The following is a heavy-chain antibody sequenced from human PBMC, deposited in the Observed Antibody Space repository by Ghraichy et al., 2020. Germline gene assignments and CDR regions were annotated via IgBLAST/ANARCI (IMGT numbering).Heavy chain of an antibody. V-gene: IGHV3-21*01. CDR3: ARADDSSTSSPFDY. J-gene: IGHJ4*02. CDR2: ISSSSSYI. D-gene: IGHD6-13*01. CDR1: GFIFSTYS. Sequence: GGSLRLSCAASGFIFSTYSMSWVRQAPGKGLEWVSSISSSSSYIHYADSVKGRFTISRDNAKNSLYLEMNSLRAEDTAVYYCARADDSSTSSPFDYWGQGTLVTVSS.